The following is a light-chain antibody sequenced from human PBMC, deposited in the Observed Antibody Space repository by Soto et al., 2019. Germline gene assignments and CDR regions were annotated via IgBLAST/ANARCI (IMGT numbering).Light chain of an antibody. J-gene: IGLJ1*01. V-gene: IGLV2-14*01. Sequence: QSVLTQPASVSGSPGQSITISCTGTSSDVGAYNFVSWHQQHPGKAPKVLISVVSNRPSGVSNRFSGSKSGNTASLTISGLQAEDEADYYCSSYRSGGTFVFGSGTKVTVL. CDR1: SSDVGAYNF. CDR3: SSYRSGGTFV. CDR2: VVS.